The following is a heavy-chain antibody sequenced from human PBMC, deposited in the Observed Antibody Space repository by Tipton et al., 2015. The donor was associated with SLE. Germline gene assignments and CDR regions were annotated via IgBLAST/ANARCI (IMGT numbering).Heavy chain of an antibody. CDR1: GASISSSTYY. Sequence: TLSLTCPVSGASISSSTYYWAWIRQSHGKGLEWIGSIYRSGTAYYNPSLKSRVTMSVDTSKNQFPLEVRSVTAADTAVYFCARDGYSSGWDGDFDYWGQGILVTVSS. V-gene: IGHV4-39*06. CDR2: IYRSGTA. CDR3: ARDGYSSGWDGDFDY. J-gene: IGHJ4*02. D-gene: IGHD6-19*01.